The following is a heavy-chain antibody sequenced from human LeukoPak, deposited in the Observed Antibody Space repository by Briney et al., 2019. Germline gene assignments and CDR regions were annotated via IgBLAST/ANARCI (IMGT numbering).Heavy chain of an antibody. V-gene: IGHV1-18*01. D-gene: IGHD3-10*01. CDR1: GYTFTSYG. J-gene: IGHJ4*02. CDR3: ARDKAGLLWFGELPDYFDY. Sequence: VASVKVSCKASGYTFTSYGISWVRQAPGQGLEWMGWISAYNGNTNYAQKLQGRVTMTTDTSTSTAYMELRSLRSDDTAVYYCARDKAGLLWFGELPDYFDYWGQGTLVTVSS. CDR2: ISAYNGNT.